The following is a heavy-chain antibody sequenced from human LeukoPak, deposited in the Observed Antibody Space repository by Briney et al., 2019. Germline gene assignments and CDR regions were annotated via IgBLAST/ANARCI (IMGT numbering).Heavy chain of an antibody. D-gene: IGHD2-21*02. CDR1: GFTFSTYS. CDR2: ISSSSSTI. CDR3: ARDNIVVVTAIHTFDY. V-gene: IGHV3-48*04. J-gene: IGHJ4*02. Sequence: GGSLRLSCAASGFTFSTYSMNWVRQAPGRGLEWVSYISSSSSTIYYADSVKGRFTISRGNAKNSLYLQMNSLRAEDTAVYYCARDNIVVVTAIHTFDYWGQGTLVTVSS.